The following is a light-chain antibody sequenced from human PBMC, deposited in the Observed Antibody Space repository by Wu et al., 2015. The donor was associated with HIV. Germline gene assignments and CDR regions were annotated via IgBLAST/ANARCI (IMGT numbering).Light chain of an antibody. J-gene: IGKJ1*01. Sequence: IQLTQSPSSLSASVGDRVTITCRASQGISSYLAWYQKKPGKAPKLLIYAASTLQSGVPSRFSGRGSGTDFTLTISSLQPEDFATYYCLQHNSYPLTFGQGTKVEIK. CDR2: AAS. V-gene: IGKV1-9*01. CDR3: LQHNSYPLT. CDR1: QGISSY.